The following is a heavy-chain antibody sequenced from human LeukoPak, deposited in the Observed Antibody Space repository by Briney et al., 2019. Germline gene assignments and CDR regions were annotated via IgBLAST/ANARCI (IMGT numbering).Heavy chain of an antibody. CDR3: TRDHTYYYDSSGYYDDY. CDR1: GFTFSDYY. V-gene: IGHV3-11*01. CDR2: ISSRGNTT. J-gene: IGHJ4*02. D-gene: IGHD3-22*01. Sequence: GSLRLSWAASGFTFSDYYMSWIRQAPGSGLEGVSYISSRGNTTYYADSVKGRLTISRDNAKHSLYLQMNSLRDEDTAVYYCTRDHTYYYDSSGYYDDYWGQGTLVTVSS.